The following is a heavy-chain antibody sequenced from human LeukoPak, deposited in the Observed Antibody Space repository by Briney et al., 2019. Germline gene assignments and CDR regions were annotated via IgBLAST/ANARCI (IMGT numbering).Heavy chain of an antibody. CDR1: GGSISSYY. J-gene: IGHJ3*02. CDR2: IYYSGST. Sequence: SETLSLTCTVSGGSISSYYWSWIRQPPGKGLEWIGYIYYSGSTNYNPSLKSRVTISVDTSKNQFSLKLSSVTAADTAVYYCARVYYYDSSGYYVGAFDIWGQGTMDTVSS. D-gene: IGHD3-22*01. V-gene: IGHV4-59*01. CDR3: ARVYYYDSSGYYVGAFDI.